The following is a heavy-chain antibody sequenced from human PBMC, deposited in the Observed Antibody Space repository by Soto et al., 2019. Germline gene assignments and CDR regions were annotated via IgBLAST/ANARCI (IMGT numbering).Heavy chain of an antibody. CDR1: GGTFNRYA. V-gene: IGHV1-69*01. D-gene: IGHD3-16*01. CDR3: AREKAHARALRVADAFDI. CDR2: IIPSFTAA. Sequence: VQLVQSGAEVKKPGSSVKVSCKASGGTFNRYAISWLRQAPGQGLEWMGEIIPSFTAANYARKFQGRVTITADESTSTAYRDLSSLTSEDTAMYYGAREKAHARALRVADAFDIWGQGTMVTVSS. J-gene: IGHJ3*02.